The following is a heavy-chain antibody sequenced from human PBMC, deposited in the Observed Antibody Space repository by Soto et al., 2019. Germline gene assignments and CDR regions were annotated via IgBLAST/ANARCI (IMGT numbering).Heavy chain of an antibody. CDR1: GFTFSSYA. CDR2: ISYDGSNK. CDR3: ARYVQLLAY. Sequence: QVQLVESGGGVVQPGRSLRLSCAASGFTFSSYAMHWVRQAPGKGLEWVAVISYDGSNKYYADSVKGRFSISRDNSKNALYLQMNSLRAEVTAVYYCARYVQLLAYWGQGTLVTVSS. D-gene: IGHD5-18*01. J-gene: IGHJ4*02. V-gene: IGHV3-30-3*01.